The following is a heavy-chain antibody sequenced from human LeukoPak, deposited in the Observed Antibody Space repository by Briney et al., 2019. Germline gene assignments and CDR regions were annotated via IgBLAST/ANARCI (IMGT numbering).Heavy chain of an antibody. CDR1: GGSFSGYY. CDR2: IYYSGST. J-gene: IGHJ4*02. D-gene: IGHD1-1*01. V-gene: IGHV4-34*01. CDR3: ARALWNRGTYYFDY. Sequence: PSETLSLTCAVYGGSFSGYYWSWIRQPPGKGLEWIGSIYYSGSTYYNPSLKSRVTISVDTSKNQFSLKLSSVTAADTAVYYCARALWNRGTYYFDYWGQGTLVTVSS.